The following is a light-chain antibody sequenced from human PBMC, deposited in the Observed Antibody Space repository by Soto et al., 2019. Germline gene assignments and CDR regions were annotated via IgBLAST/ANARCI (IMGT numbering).Light chain of an antibody. CDR2: GAS. J-gene: IGKJ1*01. V-gene: IGKV3-15*01. CDR1: QSVSSN. Sequence: EIVMTHSPATLSVSPGERATLSCSASQSVSSNLAWYQQKPGQAPRLLIYGASTRATGIPAKFSGGGSGTEFTLTISSLQSEDFAIYYCQQYKNGWTFGQGTKVDIK. CDR3: QQYKNGWT.